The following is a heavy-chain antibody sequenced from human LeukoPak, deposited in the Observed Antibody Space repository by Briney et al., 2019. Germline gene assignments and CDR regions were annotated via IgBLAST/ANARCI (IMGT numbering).Heavy chain of an antibody. CDR2: IKEDGSEK. J-gene: IGHJ4*02. D-gene: IGHD3-22*01. CDR3: ARGSGDVSGYYL. Sequence: PGGSLRLSCAASGFTFSSYPMSWVRQAPGKGLEWVANIKEDGSEKNYVDSVKGRFTISRDNTKNSLYLQMNSLRAEDTAVYYCARGSGDVSGYYLWGQGTLVTVSS. CDR1: GFTFSSYP. V-gene: IGHV3-7*04.